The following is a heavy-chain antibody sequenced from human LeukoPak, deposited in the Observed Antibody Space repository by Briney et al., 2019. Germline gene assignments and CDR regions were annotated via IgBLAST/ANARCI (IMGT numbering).Heavy chain of an antibody. CDR3: AKEWSGSGSLDY. J-gene: IGHJ4*02. Sequence: GGSLRLFCAASGFTFSSYAMSWVRQAPGKGLEWVSAISGSGGSTYYADSVKGRFTISRDNSKDTLHLQMNSLRAEDTAVYYCAKEWSGSGSLDYWGQGTLVTVSS. V-gene: IGHV3-23*01. D-gene: IGHD3-10*01. CDR2: ISGSGGST. CDR1: GFTFSSYA.